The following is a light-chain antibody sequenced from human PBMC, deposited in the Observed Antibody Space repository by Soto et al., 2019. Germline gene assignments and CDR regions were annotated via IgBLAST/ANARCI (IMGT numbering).Light chain of an antibody. V-gene: IGKV3-20*01. CDR3: QQYGTSPELT. CDR1: QSISSSF. J-gene: IGKJ4*01. Sequence: EIVLTQSPGTLSLSPGESATLSCRASQSISSSFLAWYQQKPGQAPRLLIYGASSRATGIPDRFSGSGSGTDFTLIISRLDPEDFAVYYCQQYGTSPELTFGGGTKVE. CDR2: GAS.